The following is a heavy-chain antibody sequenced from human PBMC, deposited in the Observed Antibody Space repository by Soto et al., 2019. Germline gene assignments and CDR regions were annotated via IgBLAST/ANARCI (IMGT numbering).Heavy chain of an antibody. J-gene: IGHJ5*02. CDR1: GGTFSSYA. CDR3: AREEGATYYYDSSGYYYNWFDP. D-gene: IGHD3-22*01. Sequence: QVQLVQSGAEVKKPGSSVKVSCKASGGTFSSYAISWVRQAPGQGLEWMGGIIPIFGTANYAQKFQGRVTITADESTSTAYMELSSLRSEDTAVYYCAREEGATYYYDSSGYYYNWFDPWGQGTLVTVSS. CDR2: IIPIFGTA. V-gene: IGHV1-69*12.